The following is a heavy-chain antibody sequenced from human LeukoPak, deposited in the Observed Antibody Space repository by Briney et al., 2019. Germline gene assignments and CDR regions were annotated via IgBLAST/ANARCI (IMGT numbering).Heavy chain of an antibody. V-gene: IGHV3-30*18. CDR3: AKDTLAAAVIYYYYMDV. CDR2: ISYDGSNK. CDR1: GFTFSSYG. Sequence: PGRSLRLSCAASGFTFSSYGMHWVRQAPGKGLEWVAVISYDGSNKYYADSVKGRFTISRDNSKNTLYLQMNSLRAEDTAVYYCAKDTLAAAVIYYYYMDVWGKGTTVTVSS. J-gene: IGHJ6*03. D-gene: IGHD6-13*01.